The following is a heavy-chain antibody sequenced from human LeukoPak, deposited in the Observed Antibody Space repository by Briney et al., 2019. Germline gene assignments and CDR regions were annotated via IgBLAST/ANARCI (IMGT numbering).Heavy chain of an antibody. CDR2: INPNSGGT. D-gene: IGHD4-17*01. V-gene: IGHV1-2*04. CDR1: GYTFTGYY. J-gene: IGHJ4*02. Sequence: ASVKVSCKASGYTFTGYYTHWVRQAPGQGLEWMGWINPNSGGTNYAQKFQGWVTMTRDTSISTAYMELSRLRSEDTAVYYCARDVGNYGDNFDYWGQGTLVTVSS. CDR3: ARDVGNYGDNFDY.